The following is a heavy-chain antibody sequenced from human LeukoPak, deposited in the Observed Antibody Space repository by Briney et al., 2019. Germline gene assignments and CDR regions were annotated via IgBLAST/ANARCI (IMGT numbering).Heavy chain of an antibody. J-gene: IGHJ4*02. V-gene: IGHV4-39*01. Sequence: PSETLSLTCTVSGGSISSSSYYWGWIRQPPWKGLEWIATIYYSGSTCYNPPLKSRVTISVDTSKNQFSLKLSSVTAADTAVYYCARHGPLYDIWSAQFYFDYWGQGTLVAVSS. CDR3: ARHGPLYDIWSAQFYFDY. D-gene: IGHD3-3*01. CDR1: GGSISSSSYY. CDR2: IYYSGST.